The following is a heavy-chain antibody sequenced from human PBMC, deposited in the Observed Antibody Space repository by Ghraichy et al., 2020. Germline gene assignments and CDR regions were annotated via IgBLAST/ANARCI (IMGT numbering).Heavy chain of an antibody. Sequence: VKVSCKASGYTFTSYGISWVRQAPGQGLEWMGWISAYNGNTNYAQNLQGRVTMTTDTFTSTAYMELRSLRSDDTAVYYCAREMTIFGVVSYYYYGMDVWGQGTTVTVSS. J-gene: IGHJ6*02. CDR1: GYTFTSYG. CDR2: ISAYNGNT. CDR3: AREMTIFGVVSYYYYGMDV. V-gene: IGHV1-18*01. D-gene: IGHD3-3*01.